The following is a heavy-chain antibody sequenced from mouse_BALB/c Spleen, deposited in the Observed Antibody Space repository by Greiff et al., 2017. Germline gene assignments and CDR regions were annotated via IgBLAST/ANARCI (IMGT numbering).Heavy chain of an antibody. V-gene: IGHV3-6*02. CDR2: ISYDGSN. D-gene: IGHD2-3*01. Sequence: VQLQQSGPGLVKPSQSLSLTCSVTGYSITSSYYWNWIRQFPGNKLEWMGYISYDGSNNYNPSLKNRISITRDTSKNQFFLKLNSVTTEDTATYYCARDGYYHYWGQGTTLTVSS. CDR3: ARDGYYHY. J-gene: IGHJ2*01. CDR1: GYSITSSYY.